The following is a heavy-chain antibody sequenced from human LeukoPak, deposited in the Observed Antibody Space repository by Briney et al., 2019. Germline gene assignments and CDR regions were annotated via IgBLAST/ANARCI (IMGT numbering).Heavy chain of an antibody. J-gene: IGHJ4*02. CDR1: GYTFTTYG. CDR3: ARASAQWSDY. D-gene: IGHD2-15*01. V-gene: IGHV1-18*01. Sequence: ASVKVSCKASGYTFTTYGISWARQAPGQGLEWMGWISGYNGNTNYAQKFRGRVTMTTDTSTSTAYMELRSLRSDDTAVYYCARASAQWSDYWGQGTLVTVSS. CDR2: ISGYNGNT.